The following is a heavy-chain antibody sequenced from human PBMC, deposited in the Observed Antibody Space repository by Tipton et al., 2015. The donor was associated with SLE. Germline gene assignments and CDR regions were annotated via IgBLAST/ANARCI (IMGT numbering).Heavy chain of an antibody. J-gene: IGHJ3*02. Sequence: RSLRLSCTASGFTFGDYAMSWFRQAPGKGLEWVGFIRSKAYGGTTEYAASVKGRFTISRDDSKSIAYLQMNNLKTEDTTVYYCTRAAAGAGAAFDIWGQGTMVTVSS. CDR2: IRSKAYGGTT. CDR1: GFTFGDYA. V-gene: IGHV3-49*03. CDR3: TRAAAGAGAAFDI. D-gene: IGHD6-13*01.